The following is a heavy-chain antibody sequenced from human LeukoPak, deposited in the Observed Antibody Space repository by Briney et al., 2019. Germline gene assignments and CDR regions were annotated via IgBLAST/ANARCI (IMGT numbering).Heavy chain of an antibody. D-gene: IGHD2-8*02. J-gene: IGHJ5*02. CDR2: INPNSGGT. CDR1: GYTFTVYH. Sequence: ASVNVSCRTSGYTFTVYHLHWVRQARAKGLEGMGWINPNSGGTNYAQKLQDRVTMTGDTSISTAYMELRSLTSDDAAVYYCGLVASGNWWFDPWGQGTLVTVSS. CDR3: GLVASGNWWFDP. V-gene: IGHV1-2*02.